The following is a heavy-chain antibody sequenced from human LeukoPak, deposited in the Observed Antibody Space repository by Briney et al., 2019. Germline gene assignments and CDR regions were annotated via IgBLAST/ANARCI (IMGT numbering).Heavy chain of an antibody. CDR2: ISYDGSNK. D-gene: IGHD5-12*01. V-gene: IGHV3-30-3*01. J-gene: IGHJ4*02. CDR1: GFTFSSYA. CDR3: ARDWPDQDGGYGLH. Sequence: GGSLRLSCAASGFTFSSYAMHWVRQAPGKGLEWVAVISYDGSNKYYADSVKGRFTISRDNSKNTLYLQMNSLRAEDTAVYYCARDWPDQDGGYGLHWGQGTLVTVSS.